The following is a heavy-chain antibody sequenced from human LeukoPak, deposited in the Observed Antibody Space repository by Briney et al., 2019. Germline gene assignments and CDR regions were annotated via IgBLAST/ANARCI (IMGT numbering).Heavy chain of an antibody. Sequence: GASVKVSCKAFGYRFIDYYISWLRQAPGQGLEWMGWINPNSGPASGTKYAPKFQGRVTMTRDTSINTAYMELSNLRSDDTAVYYCARDDAMDYYMDLWGKGTMVIVSS. CDR1: GYRFIDYY. CDR2: INPNSGPASGT. CDR3: ARDDAMDYYMDL. D-gene: IGHD5-18*01. J-gene: IGHJ6*03. V-gene: IGHV1-2*02.